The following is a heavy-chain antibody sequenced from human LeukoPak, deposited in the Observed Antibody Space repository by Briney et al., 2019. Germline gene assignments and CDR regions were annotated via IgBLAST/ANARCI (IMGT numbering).Heavy chain of an antibody. V-gene: IGHV4-59*01. CDR3: ARGLVSSSWYFDY. J-gene: IGHJ4*02. CDR1: GDSISRYY. CDR2: IYYSGST. D-gene: IGHD6-13*01. Sequence: SETLSLTCTVSGDSISRYYWSWIRQPPGKGLEWIGYIYYSGSTNCNPSLKSRVTISVDTSKNQFSLKLSSVTAADTAVYYCARGLVSSSWYFDYWGQGTLVTVSS.